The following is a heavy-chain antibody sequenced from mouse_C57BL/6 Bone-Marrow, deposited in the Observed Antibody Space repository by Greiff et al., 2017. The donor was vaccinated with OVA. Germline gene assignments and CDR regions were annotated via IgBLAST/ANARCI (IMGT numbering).Heavy chain of an antibody. D-gene: IGHD2-2*01. J-gene: IGHJ3*01. V-gene: IGHV1-50*01. CDR3: ATVSTMVTTRPY. CDR1: GYTFTSYW. Sequence: QVQLQQPGAELVKPGASVKLSCKASGYTFTSYWMQWVKQRPGQGLEWIGEIDPSDSYTNYNQKFKGKATLTVDTSSSAAYMQLSSLTSEDSAVYYCATVSTMVTTRPYWGQGTLVTVSA. CDR2: IDPSDSYT.